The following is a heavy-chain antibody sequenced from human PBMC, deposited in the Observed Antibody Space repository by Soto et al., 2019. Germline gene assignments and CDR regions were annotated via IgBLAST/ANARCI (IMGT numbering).Heavy chain of an antibody. V-gene: IGHV1-24*01. CDR3: ATVPSYYTNGVCGFDP. Sequence: SVKTSIEISGYTLTVLSMHCVRQANGKGLEWMGGSDPEDGETIYAQKFQGRVTMTEDTSTDTAYMELSSLRSEDTAVYYCATVPSYYTNGVCGFDPWGQGTLVTVSS. D-gene: IGHD2-8*01. CDR1: GYTLTVLS. CDR2: SDPEDGET. J-gene: IGHJ5*02.